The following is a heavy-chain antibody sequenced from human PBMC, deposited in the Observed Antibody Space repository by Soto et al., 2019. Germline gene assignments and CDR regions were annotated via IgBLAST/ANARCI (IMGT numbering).Heavy chain of an antibody. V-gene: IGHV4-39*01. Sequence: PSETLSLTCTVSGGSISSSSYYWGWIRQPPGKGLEWIGSIYYSGSTYYNPSLKSRVTISVDTSKNQFSLKLSSVTAADTAVYYCARHGSRDELWFGEREGIGIDYWGQGTLVTVSS. CDR1: GGSISSSSYY. CDR2: IYYSGST. CDR3: ARHGSRDELWFGEREGIGIDY. D-gene: IGHD3-10*01. J-gene: IGHJ4*02.